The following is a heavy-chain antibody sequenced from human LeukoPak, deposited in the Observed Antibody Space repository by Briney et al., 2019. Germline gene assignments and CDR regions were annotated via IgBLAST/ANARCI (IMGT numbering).Heavy chain of an antibody. CDR3: ARKTVTTGVGY. Sequence: RAPETLSLTCAVYGGSFSGYFWSWIRQPPGKGLEWIGEINHSGSANYNPSLKSRFTISVDTSKNQFSLKLTSVTAADTAVYYCARKTVTTGVGYWGQGTLVTVSS. D-gene: IGHD4-17*01. CDR1: GGSFSGYF. J-gene: IGHJ4*02. CDR2: INHSGSA. V-gene: IGHV4-34*01.